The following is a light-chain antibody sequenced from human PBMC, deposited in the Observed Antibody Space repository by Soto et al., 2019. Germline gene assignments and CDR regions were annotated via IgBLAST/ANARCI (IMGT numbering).Light chain of an antibody. Sequence: DIQLTQSPSFLSASVGDRVTITCRASQGISSYLVWYQQRPGKAPKLLIYAASTLQSGVPSGFSGSGSGTEFTLTISSLQPEDFATYYCQQLNSYPITFGLGTRLEIK. CDR2: AAS. V-gene: IGKV1-9*01. CDR1: QGISSY. CDR3: QQLNSYPIT. J-gene: IGKJ5*01.